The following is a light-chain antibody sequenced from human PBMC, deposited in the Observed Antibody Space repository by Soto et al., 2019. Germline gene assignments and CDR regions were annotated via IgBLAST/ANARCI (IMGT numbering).Light chain of an antibody. J-gene: IGLJ2*01. Sequence: QSALTQPPSASGPPGHRVTISCSGRASNIGSNFVSWYQVVPGTAPKLLIYTNSHRPSGVPDRFSGSRSGTSASLDISGLQSDDEADYFCATWDDNVKGPVFGGGTKVTVL. CDR3: ATWDDNVKGPV. V-gene: IGLV1-44*01. CDR1: ASNIGSNF. CDR2: TNS.